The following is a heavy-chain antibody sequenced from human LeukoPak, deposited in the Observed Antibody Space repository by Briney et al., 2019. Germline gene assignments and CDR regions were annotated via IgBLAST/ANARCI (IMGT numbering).Heavy chain of an antibody. Sequence: SGGSLRLSCAASGFTVSSNYMSWVRQAPGEGLEWVSVIYSGGSTYYADSVKGRFTISRDNSKNTLYLQMNSLRAEDTAVYYCARDGSYYDSSGSYYYFDYWGQGTLVTVSS. V-gene: IGHV3-53*01. CDR2: IYSGGST. CDR1: GFTVSSNY. D-gene: IGHD3-22*01. CDR3: ARDGSYYDSSGSYYYFDY. J-gene: IGHJ4*02.